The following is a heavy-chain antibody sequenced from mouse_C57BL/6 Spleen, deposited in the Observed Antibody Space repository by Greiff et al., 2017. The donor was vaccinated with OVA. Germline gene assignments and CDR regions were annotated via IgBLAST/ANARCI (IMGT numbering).Heavy chain of an antibody. CDR1: GYAFSSSW. CDR3: ARSTTVYFDY. J-gene: IGHJ2*01. V-gene: IGHV1-82*01. Sequence: QVQLQQPGPELVKPGASVKISCKASGYAFSSSWMNWVKQRPGKGLEWIGRIYPGDGDTNYNGKFKGKATLTADKSSSTAYMQLSSLTSEDSAVYFCARSTTVYFDYWGQGTTLTVSS. CDR2: IYPGDGDT. D-gene: IGHD1-1*01.